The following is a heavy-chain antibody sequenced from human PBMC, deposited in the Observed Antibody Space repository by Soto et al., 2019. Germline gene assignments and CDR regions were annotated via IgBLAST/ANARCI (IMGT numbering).Heavy chain of an antibody. CDR3: ARPASP. J-gene: IGHJ3*01. D-gene: IGHD2-2*01. V-gene: IGHV3-48*03. Sequence: EVQLVESGGGLVQPGGSLRLSCAVSGFTFSSSEMYWVRQAPGKGLEWISYIHPSGQPIFYADSVKDRFTSSRDNANNSSFMHMNRLRAEDTAVYYCARPASPWGQGTMVTVSS. CDR2: IHPSGQPI. CDR1: GFTFSSSE.